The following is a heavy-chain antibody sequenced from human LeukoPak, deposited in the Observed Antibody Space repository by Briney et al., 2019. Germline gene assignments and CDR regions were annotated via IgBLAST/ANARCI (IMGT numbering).Heavy chain of an antibody. Sequence: GGSLRLSCAASGFTFDDYAMHWVRQAPGKGLEWVSGISWNSGSIGYADSVKGRFTISRDNAKNSLYLQMNSLRAEDTAVYYCARGDRGLFDYWGQGTLVTVSS. CDR2: ISWNSGSI. V-gene: IGHV3-9*01. J-gene: IGHJ4*02. CDR3: ARGDRGLFDY. D-gene: IGHD3-10*01. CDR1: GFTFDDYA.